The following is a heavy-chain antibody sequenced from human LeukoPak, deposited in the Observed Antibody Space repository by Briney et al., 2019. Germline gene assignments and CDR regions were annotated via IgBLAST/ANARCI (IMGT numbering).Heavy chain of an antibody. CDR2: IYYSGST. J-gene: IGHJ4*02. D-gene: IGHD5-24*01. V-gene: IGHV4-59*08. CDR1: GGSISSYY. CDR3: ARHKMAVDY. Sequence: PSEALSLTCPVSGGSISSYYWSWIRQPPGKGLEWIGYIYYSGSTNYNPSLKSRVTISVDTSKNQFSLKLSSVTAADTAVYYCARHKMAVDYWGQGTLVTVSS.